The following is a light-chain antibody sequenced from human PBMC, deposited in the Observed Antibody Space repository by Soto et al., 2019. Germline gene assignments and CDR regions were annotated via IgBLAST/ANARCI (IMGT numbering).Light chain of an antibody. J-gene: IGKJ1*01. CDR1: QSVSNN. V-gene: IGKV3-15*01. CDR3: QQYNNWSPWT. CDR2: GAS. Sequence: EIVMTQYPATLSVSPGERATLSCRASQSVSNNLAWYQQKPGQAPRLLIYGASTRATGIPARFSGSGSGTEFTLTISSLQSEDFAVYYCQQYNNWSPWTFGQGTKVEIK.